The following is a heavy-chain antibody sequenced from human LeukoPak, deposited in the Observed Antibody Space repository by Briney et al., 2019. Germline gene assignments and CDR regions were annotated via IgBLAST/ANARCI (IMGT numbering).Heavy chain of an antibody. J-gene: IGHJ4*02. D-gene: IGHD6-13*01. Sequence: SETLSLTCAIYGGSFSGYYWDWIRQSPGKGLEWIGNIYYDGSTYYNPSLKSRVTISVDTSKNQFSLKLSSVTAADTAVYYCARGSVSSSPSHYWGQGTLVTVSS. V-gene: IGHV4-34*01. CDR1: GGSFSGYY. CDR2: IYYDGST. CDR3: ARGSVSSSPSHY.